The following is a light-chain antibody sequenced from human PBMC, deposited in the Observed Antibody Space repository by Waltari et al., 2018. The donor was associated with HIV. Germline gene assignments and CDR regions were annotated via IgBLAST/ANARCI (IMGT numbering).Light chain of an antibody. J-gene: IGLJ2*01. CDR2: EVG. CDR3: SSYTSSSTLV. CDR1: SSDVGSYYR. Sequence: QSALTQPPSVSGSLGQSVTISCTGTSSDVGSYYRVHWYQQPPGTAPKLMIYEVGNRPSGVPHRFSGSKSGNTASLTISGLQAEDEADYYCSSYTSSSTLVFGGGTKLTVL. V-gene: IGLV2-18*02.